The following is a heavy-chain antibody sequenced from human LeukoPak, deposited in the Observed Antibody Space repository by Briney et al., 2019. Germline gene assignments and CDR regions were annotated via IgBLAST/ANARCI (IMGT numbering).Heavy chain of an antibody. CDR2: IIPILGIA. CDR3: ARDGDTAMVPVY. D-gene: IGHD5-18*01. J-gene: IGHJ4*02. CDR1: GGTFSSYA. Sequence: GASVKVSCKASGGTFSSYAISWVRQAPGQGLEWMGRIIPILGIANYAQKFQGRVTITADKSTSTAYMELSSLRSEDTAVYYCARDGDTAMVPVYWGQGTLVTVSS. V-gene: IGHV1-69*04.